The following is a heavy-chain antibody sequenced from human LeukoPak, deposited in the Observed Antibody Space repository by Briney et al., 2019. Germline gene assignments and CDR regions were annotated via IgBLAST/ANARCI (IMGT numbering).Heavy chain of an antibody. Sequence: GGSLRLSCAASGIAFSNHWMHWVRHAPGKGLEWVSWINNDGSYAVYADSVRARFTISRGNAKNTLYLQMNSLRPEDTAVYYCARGRPHNWFDPWGQGTLVTVSS. J-gene: IGHJ5*02. CDR2: INNDGSYA. CDR3: ARGRPHNWFDP. V-gene: IGHV3-74*01. CDR1: GIAFSNHW.